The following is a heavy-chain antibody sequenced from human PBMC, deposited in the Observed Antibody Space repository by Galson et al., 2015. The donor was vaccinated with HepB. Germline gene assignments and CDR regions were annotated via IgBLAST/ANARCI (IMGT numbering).Heavy chain of an antibody. Sequence: SLRLSCAASGFTVSRNYMSWVRQAPGKGLEWVSVIYSGGSTYYADSVKGRFTISRDNSKNTLYLQMNSLRAEDTAVYYCARYRGAQGPYFYYMDVWGKGTKVTVSS. CDR3: ARYRGAQGPYFYYMDV. CDR1: GFTVSRNY. D-gene: IGHD3-16*01. J-gene: IGHJ6*03. V-gene: IGHV3-66*01. CDR2: IYSGGST.